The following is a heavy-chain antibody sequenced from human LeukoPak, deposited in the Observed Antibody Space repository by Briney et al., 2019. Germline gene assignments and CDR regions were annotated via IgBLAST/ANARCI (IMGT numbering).Heavy chain of an antibody. CDR2: IYYSGST. J-gene: IGHJ6*02. CDR1: GGSISSSSYY. Sequence: SETLSLTCTVSGGSISSSSYYWGWIRQPPGKGLEWIGSIYYSGSTYYNPSLKSRVTISVDTSKNQFSLKLSSVTAADTAVYYCASTGSSGWYFYYGMDVWGQGTTVTVSS. D-gene: IGHD6-19*01. V-gene: IGHV4-39*01. CDR3: ASTGSSGWYFYYGMDV.